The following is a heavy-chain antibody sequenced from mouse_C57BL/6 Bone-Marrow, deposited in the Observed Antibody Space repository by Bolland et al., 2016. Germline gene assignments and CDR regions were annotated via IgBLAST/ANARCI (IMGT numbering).Heavy chain of an antibody. V-gene: IGHV14-2*01. Sequence: ETKYAPKFQGKATITADTSSNTAYLQLSSLTSEDTAVYYCAPHVNYHFFDYWGQGTLV. CDR2: ET. CDR3: APHVNYHFFDY. J-gene: IGHJ3*01. D-gene: IGHD2-1*01.